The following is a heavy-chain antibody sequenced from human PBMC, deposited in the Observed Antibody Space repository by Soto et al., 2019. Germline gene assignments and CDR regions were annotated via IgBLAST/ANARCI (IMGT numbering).Heavy chain of an antibody. D-gene: IGHD3-3*01. J-gene: IGHJ4*02. CDR1: GYTFTSYA. Sequence: QVQLVQSGAEVKKPGASVKVSCKASGYTFTSYAMHWVRQAPGQGLEWMGWINAGNGNTKYSQKFQGRVTITRDTSASTAYMELSSLRSEDTAVYYCARDLRITIFGVVITNYFDYWGQGTLVTVSS. V-gene: IGHV1-3*01. CDR2: INAGNGNT. CDR3: ARDLRITIFGVVITNYFDY.